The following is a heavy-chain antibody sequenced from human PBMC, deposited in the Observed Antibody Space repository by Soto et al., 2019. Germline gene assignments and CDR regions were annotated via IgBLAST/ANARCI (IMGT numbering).Heavy chain of an antibody. CDR1: GYPFDTYG. J-gene: IGHJ5*02. Sequence: ASVKVSCKASGYPFDTYGINWVRQAPGQRPEWMGWISAYNGQTDYAQNFQGRVTMATDTSTNTAYMELRNLRSDDTAVYYCARKPNEFWNSYFFDHWGPGTLVTVSS. CDR3: ARKPNEFWNSYFFDH. V-gene: IGHV1-18*01. CDR2: ISAYNGQT. D-gene: IGHD3-3*01.